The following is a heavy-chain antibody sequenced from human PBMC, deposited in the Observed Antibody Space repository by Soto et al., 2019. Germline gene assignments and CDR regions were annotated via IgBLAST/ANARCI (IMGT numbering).Heavy chain of an antibody. D-gene: IGHD2-15*01. CDR1: GYTFTNYY. CDR3: ARGRGYCSGGSCYLPFDP. Sequence: ASVKVSCKASGYTFTNYYMHWVRQAPGQGLEWMGIINPSGGSTSYPQKFQGRVTMTRDTSTSTVYMELSSLRSEDTAVYYCARGRGYCSGGSCYLPFDPWGQGTLVTVSS. J-gene: IGHJ5*02. CDR2: INPSGGST. V-gene: IGHV1-46*01.